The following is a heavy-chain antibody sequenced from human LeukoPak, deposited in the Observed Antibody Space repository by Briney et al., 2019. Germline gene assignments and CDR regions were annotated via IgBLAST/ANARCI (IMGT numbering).Heavy chain of an antibody. V-gene: IGHV3-11*04. CDR2: ISSSGSTI. D-gene: IGHD4-17*01. CDR3: ARGIDYGEGYDY. Sequence: GGSLRLSCAASGFTFSDYYMSWIRQAPGKGLEWVSYISSSGSTIYYADSVKGRFTLSRDNAKNSLYLQMNSLGAEEPAVYSCARGIDYGEGYDYWGQGTLVTAS. J-gene: IGHJ4*02. CDR1: GFTFSDYY.